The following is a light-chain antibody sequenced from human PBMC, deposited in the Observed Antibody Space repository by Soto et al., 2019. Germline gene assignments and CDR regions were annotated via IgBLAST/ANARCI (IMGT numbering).Light chain of an antibody. J-gene: IGKJ4*01. Sequence: EIVLTQSPATLSLSPGERATLSCRASQSVSSYLAWYQQKPGHAPRLLIYDASNRATGIPARFSGSGSGTDFTLTISSLEPEDFAVYYCHQRSNWPRSTFGGGTKVEIK. CDR3: HQRSNWPRST. CDR1: QSVSSY. CDR2: DAS. V-gene: IGKV3-11*01.